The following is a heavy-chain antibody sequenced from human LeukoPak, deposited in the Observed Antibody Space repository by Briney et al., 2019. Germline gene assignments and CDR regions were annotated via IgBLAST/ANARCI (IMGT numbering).Heavy chain of an antibody. CDR3: ARRTTSVAFDI. V-gene: IGHV1-69*06. CDR1: GGSFSSYG. Sequence: ASVKVSCKASGGSFSSYGTSWVRQAPGQGLEWVGRIIPIFGTANYAQKFQDRVNITADKSTSIVYMELSSLRSEDTAVYYCARRTTSVAFDIWGQGTMVTVSS. D-gene: IGHD2-2*01. J-gene: IGHJ3*02. CDR2: IIPIFGTA.